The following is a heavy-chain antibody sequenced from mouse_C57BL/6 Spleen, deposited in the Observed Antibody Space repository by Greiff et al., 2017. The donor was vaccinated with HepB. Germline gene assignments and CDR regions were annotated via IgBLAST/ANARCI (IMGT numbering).Heavy chain of an antibody. J-gene: IGHJ2*01. CDR3: ARTARIKY. V-gene: IGHV3-2*02. D-gene: IGHD1-2*01. CDR1: VYSITSGYG. CDR2: ISYSGST. Sequence: EVKLVESGPGLVKPSQALSLTCTVTVYSITSGYGCNWIRQFPGNKLEWMGYISYSGSTNYNPSLKSRIYITRDTSKNQFFLQLNSVSTEDTATYYCARTARIKYWGQGTTLTVSS.